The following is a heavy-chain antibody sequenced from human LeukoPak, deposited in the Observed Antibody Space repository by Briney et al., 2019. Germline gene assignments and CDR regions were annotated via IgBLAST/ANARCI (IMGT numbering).Heavy chain of an antibody. CDR3: ARGEYCSSTSCQRRGAFDI. CDR1: GFTFSSYG. Sequence: PGGSLRLSCAASGFTFSSYGMHWVRQAPGKGLEWVAVIWYDGSNKYYADSVKGRFTISRDNSKNTLYLQMNSLRAEDTAVYYCARGEYCSSTSCQRRGAFDIWGQGTMVTVSS. CDR2: IWYDGSNK. V-gene: IGHV3-33*01. D-gene: IGHD2-2*01. J-gene: IGHJ3*02.